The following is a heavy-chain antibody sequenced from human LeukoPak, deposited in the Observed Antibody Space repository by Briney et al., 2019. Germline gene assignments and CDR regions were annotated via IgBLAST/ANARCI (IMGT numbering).Heavy chain of an antibody. J-gene: IGHJ4*02. Sequence: GGSLRLSCAASGFTFDTYGMNWVRQAPGKGLEWLSYISASGSTIFYADSVKGLFTISRDNTKNSLYLQMNSLRVEDTAVYYCAREGGYDLRYWGQGTLVTVSS. CDR1: GFTFDTYG. V-gene: IGHV3-48*04. CDR3: AREGGYDLRY. CDR2: ISASGSTI. D-gene: IGHD5-12*01.